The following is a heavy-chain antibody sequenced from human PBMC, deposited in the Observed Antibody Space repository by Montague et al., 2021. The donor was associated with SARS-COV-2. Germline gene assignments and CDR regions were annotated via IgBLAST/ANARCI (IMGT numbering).Heavy chain of an antibody. CDR1: GDSLHRSAYY. D-gene: IGHD3-16*01. CDR3: ERLGDMDIIHPVH. Sequence: SETLSLTCTVSGDSLHRSAYYWGWFRRPPGKGLEWVASVYYGTTTYNRSLKSGVIISVDTSTNLFPLELYSMTAADTAVYFCERLGDMDIIHPVHWGQGTWVTVSS. V-gene: IGHV4-39*01. J-gene: IGHJ4*02. CDR2: VYYGTT.